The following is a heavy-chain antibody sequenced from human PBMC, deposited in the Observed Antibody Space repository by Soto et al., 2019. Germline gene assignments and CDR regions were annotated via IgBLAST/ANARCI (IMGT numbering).Heavy chain of an antibody. CDR1: GFTFSSYS. D-gene: IGHD3-10*01. Sequence: GGSLRLSCAASGFTFSSYSMNWVRQAPGKGLEWVSSISSSSSYIYYADTVKGRFTISRDNAKNSRYLQMNSLRPEDTVGYYCARDVNNPGWWLVRGGDSAYHFATYYFDYWGQGTLVTVSS. V-gene: IGHV3-21*01. J-gene: IGHJ4*02. CDR3: ARDVNNPGWWLVRGGDSAYHFATYYFDY. CDR2: ISSSSSYI.